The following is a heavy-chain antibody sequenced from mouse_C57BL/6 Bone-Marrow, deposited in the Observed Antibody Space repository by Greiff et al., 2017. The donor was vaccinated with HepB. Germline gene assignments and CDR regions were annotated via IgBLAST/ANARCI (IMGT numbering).Heavy chain of an antibody. J-gene: IGHJ2*01. CDR3: ARGAGGDY. CDR2: ISSGGSYT. CDR1: GFTFSSYG. V-gene: IGHV5-6*01. Sequence: EVQVVESGGDLVKPGGSLKLSCAASGFTFSSYGMSWVRQTPDKRLEWVATISSGGSYTYYPDSVKGRFTISRDNAKNTLYLQMSSLKSEDTAMYDCARGAGGDYWGQGTTLTVSS.